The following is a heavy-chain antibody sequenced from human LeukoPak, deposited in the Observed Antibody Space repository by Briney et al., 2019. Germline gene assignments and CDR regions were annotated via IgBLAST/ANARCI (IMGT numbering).Heavy chain of an antibody. CDR1: GFTVSSNY. D-gene: IGHD3-16*01. CDR2: IYSGGST. CDR3: ARWGLFYYFDY. Sequence: GGSLRLSCAASGFTVSSNYMSWVRQAPGKGLEWVSVIYSGGSTYYSDSVKGRFTISRDNSKNTLYLQKNSLRAEDTAVYYCARWGLFYYFDYWGQGTLVTVSS. J-gene: IGHJ4*02. V-gene: IGHV3-53*01.